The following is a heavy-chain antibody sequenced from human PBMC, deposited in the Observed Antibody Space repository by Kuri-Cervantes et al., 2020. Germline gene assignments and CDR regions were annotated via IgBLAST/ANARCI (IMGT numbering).Heavy chain of an antibody. V-gene: IGHV3-74*01. Sequence: GESLKISCAASGFTFSDYYMSWIRQAPGKGLVWVSRINSDGSSTSYADSVKGRFTISRDNAKNTLYLQMNSLRAEDTAVYYCARFGSNWGQGTLVTVSS. D-gene: IGHD3-10*01. CDR1: GFTFSDYY. J-gene: IGHJ4*02. CDR3: ARFGSN. CDR2: INSDGSST.